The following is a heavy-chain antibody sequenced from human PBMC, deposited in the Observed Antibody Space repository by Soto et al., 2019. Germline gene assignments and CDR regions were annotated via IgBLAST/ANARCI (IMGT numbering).Heavy chain of an antibody. J-gene: IGHJ3*02. Sequence: ASVKVSCKASGYTLTSYYMHWVRQAPGQGLEWMGIINPSGGSTSYAQKFQGRVTMTRDTSTSTVYMELSSLRSEDTAVYYCARDRNTVNHGDAFDIWGQGTMVTVSS. D-gene: IGHD4-17*01. CDR1: GYTLTSYY. V-gene: IGHV1-46*01. CDR3: ARDRNTVNHGDAFDI. CDR2: INPSGGST.